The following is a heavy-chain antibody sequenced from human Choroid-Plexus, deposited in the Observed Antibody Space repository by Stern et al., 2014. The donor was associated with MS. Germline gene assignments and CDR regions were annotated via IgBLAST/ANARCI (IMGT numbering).Heavy chain of an antibody. CDR3: AKDRQYLTYFFDH. V-gene: IGHV3-30*18. CDR2: VSYDGSNY. D-gene: IGHD2/OR15-2a*01. Sequence: VQLVESAGGVVQPGRPLRLSCVASGFTFGSCAMHWVRQAPGKGLEWVAGVSYDGSNYYYADSVKRRFTISRDKSQNTLYMQMSSLRPEDTAVYYCAKDRQYLTYFFDHWGQGSLVTVSS. CDR1: GFTFGSCA. J-gene: IGHJ5*02.